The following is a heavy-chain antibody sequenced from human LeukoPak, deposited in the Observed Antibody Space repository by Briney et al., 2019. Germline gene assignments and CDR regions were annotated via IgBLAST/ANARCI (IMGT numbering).Heavy chain of an antibody. CDR3: ARGLPVEMATISIDY. V-gene: IGHV3-30*04. Sequence: GGSLRLSCAASGFTFSSYAMHWVRQAPGKGLEWVAVISYDGSNKYYADSVKGRFTISRDNSKNTPYLQMNSLRAEDTAVYYCARGLPVEMATISIDYWGQGTLVTVSS. D-gene: IGHD5-24*01. CDR1: GFTFSSYA. CDR2: ISYDGSNK. J-gene: IGHJ4*02.